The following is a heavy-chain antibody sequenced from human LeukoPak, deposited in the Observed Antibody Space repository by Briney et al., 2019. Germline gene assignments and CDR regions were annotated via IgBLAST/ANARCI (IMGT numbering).Heavy chain of an antibody. Sequence: SETLSLTCAVYGGSFSGYYWSGIPQPPGKGLEWIGEINHSGSTNYNPSLKSRVTISVDTSKNQFSLKLSSVTAADTAVYYCARFAAMPYYFDYWGQGTLVTVSS. D-gene: IGHD2-2*01. V-gene: IGHV4-34*01. J-gene: IGHJ4*02. CDR3: ARFAAMPYYFDY. CDR1: GGSFSGYY. CDR2: INHSGST.